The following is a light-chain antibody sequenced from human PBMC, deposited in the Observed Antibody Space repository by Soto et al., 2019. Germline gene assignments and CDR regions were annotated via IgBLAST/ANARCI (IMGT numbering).Light chain of an antibody. V-gene: IGLV3-1*01. J-gene: IGLJ1*01. CDR2: QDS. CDR1: KLGDKY. CDR3: QAWESSAYV. Sequence: SYELTQPPSVSVSPGQTASITCSGDKLGDKYACWYQQKPGQFPVLVIYQDSKQPSGIAERFSGSKSGNTATLTISGTQAMDEADYYCQAWESSAYVFGTGTKLTVL.